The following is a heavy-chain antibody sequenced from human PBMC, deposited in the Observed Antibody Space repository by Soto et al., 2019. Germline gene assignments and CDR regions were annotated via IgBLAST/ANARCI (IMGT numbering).Heavy chain of an antibody. J-gene: IGHJ5*02. CDR2: IIPIFGTA. CDR3: ARGIFEYSSSEGGWFDP. D-gene: IGHD6-6*01. Sequence: QVQLVQSGAEVKKPGSSVKVSCKASGGTFSSYAISWVRQAPGQGLEWMGGIIPIFGTANYAQKFQGRVTITADESTSTAYMELSSLRSEDTAVYYCARGIFEYSSSEGGWFDPWCQGTLVTVSS. CDR1: GGTFSSYA. V-gene: IGHV1-69*01.